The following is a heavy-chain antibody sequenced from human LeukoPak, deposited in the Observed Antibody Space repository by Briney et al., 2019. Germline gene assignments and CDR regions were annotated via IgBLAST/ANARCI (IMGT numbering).Heavy chain of an antibody. V-gene: IGHV3-74*03. J-gene: IGHJ4*02. D-gene: IGHD5-18*01. Sequence: TGGPLSLSCAASGFTFSSFWMHWVRQVPGEGLVWVSRINKDGSSITYADSVKGRFTISRDNAKNTLYLQMNSLRAEDTSVYYCARGYTYGSIDYWGQGTLVTVSS. CDR2: INKDGSSI. CDR3: ARGYTYGSIDY. CDR1: GFTFSSFW.